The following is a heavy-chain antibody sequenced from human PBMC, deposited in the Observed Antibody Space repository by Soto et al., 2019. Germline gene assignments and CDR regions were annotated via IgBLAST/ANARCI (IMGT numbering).Heavy chain of an antibody. CDR3: ARDLGDSYGYVSSDPPFDY. CDR1: GYTFTSYG. CDR2: ISAYNGNT. Sequence: QVQLVQSGAEVKKPGASVKVSCRSSGYTFTSYGISWVRQAPGQGLEWMGWISAYNGNTNYAQKLQGRVTMTTDTSTTTAYMELRSLRSDDTAVYYCARDLGDSYGYVSSDPPFDYWGQGTLVTVSS. D-gene: IGHD5-18*01. J-gene: IGHJ4*02. V-gene: IGHV1-18*01.